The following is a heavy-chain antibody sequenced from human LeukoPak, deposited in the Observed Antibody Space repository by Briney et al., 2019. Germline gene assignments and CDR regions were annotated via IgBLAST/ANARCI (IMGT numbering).Heavy chain of an antibody. J-gene: IGHJ4*02. V-gene: IGHV3-23*01. D-gene: IGHD2-21*01. CDR1: GFTFSTYA. Sequence: GGSLRLACAASGFTFSTYAMSWVRQAPGKGLEWVSAISGSGGSTYYEDSVKGRFTISRDNSKNTLYLQMNSLRAEDTAVYYCAKDTIKFTIPGYFDYWGQGTLVTVSS. CDR2: ISGSGGST. CDR3: AKDTIKFTIPGYFDY.